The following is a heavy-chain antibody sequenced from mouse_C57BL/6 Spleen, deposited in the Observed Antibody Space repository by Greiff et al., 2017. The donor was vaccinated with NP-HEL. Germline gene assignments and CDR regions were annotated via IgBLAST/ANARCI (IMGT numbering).Heavy chain of an antibody. V-gene: IGHV1-78*01. CDR2: IYPRDGST. D-gene: IGHD3-2*02. Sequence: VHLLPSDAVFVQPVASVPLSCSFSCFTFPDHSLPCLLPLPVQVLEWIGYIYPRDGSTKYNEKFKGKATLTADKSSSTAYMQLNSLTSEDSAVYFCAKGAQAYFDYWGQGTTLTVSS. CDR1: CFTFPDHS. J-gene: IGHJ2*01. CDR3: AKGAQAYFDY.